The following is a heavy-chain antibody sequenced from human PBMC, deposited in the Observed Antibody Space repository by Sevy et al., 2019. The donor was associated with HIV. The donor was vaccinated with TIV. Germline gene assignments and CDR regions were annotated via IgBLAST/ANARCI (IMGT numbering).Heavy chain of an antibody. D-gene: IGHD3-22*01. Sequence: GGSLRLSCKTSGFTFSTYAMHWVRQAPGKGLEWVASISRTPATTYYADSVRDRFTISRDNAKNSLYLEMNSLRDEDTAVYYCAREAYYYDSREANWFDPWGQGTPVTVSS. J-gene: IGHJ5*02. CDR2: ISRTPATT. V-gene: IGHV3-48*02. CDR3: AREAYYYDSREANWFDP. CDR1: GFTFSTYA.